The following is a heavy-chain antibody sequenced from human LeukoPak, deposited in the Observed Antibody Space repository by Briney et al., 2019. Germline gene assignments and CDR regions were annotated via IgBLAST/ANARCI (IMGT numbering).Heavy chain of an antibody. J-gene: IGHJ5*02. D-gene: IGHD6-19*01. CDR2: INTDGTVT. V-gene: IGHV3-74*01. Sequence: PGGSLRLSCAASGFTFSKYWMLWVRQAPGKGLESVSRINTDGTVTTYADSVKGRFTVSRDNADNTMFLQMNSVRDEDTAVYYCATEQWLAPPPDLWGQGTPVTVSS. CDR1: GFTFSKYW. CDR3: ATEQWLAPPPDL.